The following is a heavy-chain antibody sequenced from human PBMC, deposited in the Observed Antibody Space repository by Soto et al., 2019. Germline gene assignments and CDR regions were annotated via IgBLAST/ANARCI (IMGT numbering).Heavy chain of an antibody. CDR2: INPSGGST. Sequence: VKVSCKASGYTFTSYYMHWVRQAPGQWLEWMGIINPSGGSTSYAQKFQGRVTMTRDTSTSTVYMELSSLRSEDTAVYYCTREGYSSSFLYYYYGMDVWGQGTTVTVSS. CDR1: GYTFTSYY. CDR3: TREGYSSSFLYYYYGMDV. J-gene: IGHJ6*02. D-gene: IGHD6-13*01. V-gene: IGHV1-46*01.